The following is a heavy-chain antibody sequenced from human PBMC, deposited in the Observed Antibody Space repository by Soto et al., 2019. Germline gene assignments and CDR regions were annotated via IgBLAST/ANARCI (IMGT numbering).Heavy chain of an antibody. J-gene: IGHJ4*02. CDR1: GFTFGDYA. D-gene: IGHD3-22*01. Sequence: GGSLRLSCTASGFTFGDYAMSWFRQAPGKGLEWVGFIRSKAYGGTTEYAAPVKGRFTISRDDSKSIAYLQMNSLKTEDTAVYYCTRDYYDSSGSEGYYFDYWGQGTLVTVSS. V-gene: IGHV3-49*03. CDR3: TRDYYDSSGSEGYYFDY. CDR2: IRSKAYGGTT.